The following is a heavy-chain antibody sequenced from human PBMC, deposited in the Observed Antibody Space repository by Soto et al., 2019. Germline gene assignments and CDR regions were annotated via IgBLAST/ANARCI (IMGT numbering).Heavy chain of an antibody. Sequence: PGGSLRLSCAASGFTFSSYAMSWVRQAPGKGLEWVSAISGSGGSTYYADSVKGRFTISRDNSKNTLYLQMNSLRAEDTAVYYCAKRDSSSLSKIWQKNYYYYGMDVWGQGTTVTVSS. CDR3: AKRDSSSLSKIWQKNYYYYGMDV. CDR1: GFTFSSYA. CDR2: ISGSGGST. V-gene: IGHV3-23*01. J-gene: IGHJ6*02. D-gene: IGHD6-13*01.